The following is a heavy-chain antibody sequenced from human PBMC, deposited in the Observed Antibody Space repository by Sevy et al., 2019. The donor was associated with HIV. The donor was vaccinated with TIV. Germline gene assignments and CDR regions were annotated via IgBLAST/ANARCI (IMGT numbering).Heavy chain of an antibody. CDR3: AGVGSTMIVVVPMDD. J-gene: IGHJ4*02. D-gene: IGHD3-22*01. CDR2: ISYDGSNK. CDR1: GFTFSSYA. Sequence: GGSLRLSCAASGFTFSSYAMHWVRQAPGKGLEWVAVISYDGSNKYYADSVKGRFTISRDNSKNTLYLQMNSLRAEDTAVYYCAGVGSTMIVVVPMDDWGQGTLVTVSS. V-gene: IGHV3-30-3*01.